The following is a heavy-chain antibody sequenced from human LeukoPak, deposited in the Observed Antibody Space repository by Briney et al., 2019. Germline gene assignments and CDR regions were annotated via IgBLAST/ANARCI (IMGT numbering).Heavy chain of an antibody. J-gene: IGHJ4*02. V-gene: IGHV3-73*01. CDR2: IRSKANSYAT. D-gene: IGHD4-17*01. CDR1: GFTFSGSA. Sequence: GGSLRLSCAASGFTFSGSAMHWVRQASGKGLEWVGRIRSKANSYATVYAASVKGRFTISRDDSKNTAYLQMNSLKTEDTAVYYCTYTVTTDLGGSNWGQGTLVTVSS. CDR3: TYTVTTDLGGSN.